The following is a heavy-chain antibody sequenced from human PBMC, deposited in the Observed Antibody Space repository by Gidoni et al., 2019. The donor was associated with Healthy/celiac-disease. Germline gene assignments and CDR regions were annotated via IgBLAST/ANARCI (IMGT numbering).Heavy chain of an antibody. D-gene: IGHD6-19*01. V-gene: IGHV3-33*01. Sequence: QVQLVESGGGVVQPGRSLRLSCAASGFNFSSYGMHWVRQAPGKGLEWVAVIWYDGSNKYYADSVKGRFTISRDNSKNTLYLQMNSLRAEDTAVYYCARVGSSIYSSGWYGDREDSLGFDYWGQGTLVTVSS. CDR1: GFNFSSYG. J-gene: IGHJ4*02. CDR3: ARVGSSIYSSGWYGDREDSLGFDY. CDR2: IWYDGSNK.